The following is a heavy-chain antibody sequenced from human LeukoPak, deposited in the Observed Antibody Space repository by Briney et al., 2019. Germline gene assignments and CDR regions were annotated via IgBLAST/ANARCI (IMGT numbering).Heavy chain of an antibody. CDR2: ISWNSGSI. J-gene: IGHJ4*02. CDR3: AKDIYDILTGYPGGFDY. Sequence: PGGSLRLSCAASGFTFSSYSMNWVRQAPGKGLEWVSGISWNSGSIGYADSVKGRFTISRDNAKNSLYLQMNSLRAEDTALYYCAKDIYDILTGYPGGFDYWGQGTLVTVSS. V-gene: IGHV3-9*01. D-gene: IGHD3-9*01. CDR1: GFTFSSYS.